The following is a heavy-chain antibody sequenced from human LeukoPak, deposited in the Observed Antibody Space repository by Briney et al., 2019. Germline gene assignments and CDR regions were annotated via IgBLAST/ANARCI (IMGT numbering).Heavy chain of an antibody. CDR3: ARGAYTMIVGGGNFDY. CDR1: GGSISSYY. Sequence: SETLSLTCTVSGGSISSYYWSWIRQPAGKGLEWIGYIYYSGSTYYNPSLKSRVYISVDTSKNQFSLKLSSVTAADTAVYYCARGAYTMIVGGGNFDYWGQGTLVTVSS. D-gene: IGHD3-22*01. CDR2: IYYSGST. J-gene: IGHJ4*02. V-gene: IGHV4-59*06.